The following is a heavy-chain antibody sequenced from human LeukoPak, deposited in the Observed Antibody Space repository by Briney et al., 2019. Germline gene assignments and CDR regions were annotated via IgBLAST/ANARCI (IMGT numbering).Heavy chain of an antibody. CDR2: IYYSGST. D-gene: IGHD4-17*01. V-gene: IGHV4-59*01. CDR3: ARDPSYGDDAFDI. CDR1: GRSISSYY. J-gene: IGHJ3*02. Sequence: SETLSLTCTVSGRSISSYYWSWIRQPPGKGLEWIGYIYYSGSTNYNPSLKSRVTISVDTSKNQFSLKLSSVTAADTAVYYCARDPSYGDDAFDIWGQGTMVTVSS.